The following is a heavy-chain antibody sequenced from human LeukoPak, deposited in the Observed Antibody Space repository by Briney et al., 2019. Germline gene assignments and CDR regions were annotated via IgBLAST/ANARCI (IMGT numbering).Heavy chain of an antibody. J-gene: IGHJ4*02. V-gene: IGHV4-59*01. CDR2: IYYSGST. CDR3: ARADSYGYFSRTYYFDY. Sequence: SETLSLTCTVSGGSISSYYWSWIRQPPGKGLEWIGYIYYSGSTNYNPSLKSRVTISVGTSKNQFSLKLSSVTAADTAVYYCARADSYGYFSRTYYFDYWGQGTLVTVSS. D-gene: IGHD5-18*01. CDR1: GGSISSYY.